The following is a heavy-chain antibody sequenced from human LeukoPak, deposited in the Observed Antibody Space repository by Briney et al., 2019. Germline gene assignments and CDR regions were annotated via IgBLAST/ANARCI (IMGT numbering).Heavy chain of an antibody. CDR3: ASSYVVRGASNWFDP. D-gene: IGHD3-10*01. J-gene: IGHJ5*02. Sequence: SETLSLTCTVSGGSISSSSYYWGWIRQPPGKGLEWIGSIYYSGSTYYNPSLKSRVTISVDTSKNQFSLKLSSVTAADTAVYYCASSYVVRGASNWFDPWGQGTLVTVSS. V-gene: IGHV4-39*07. CDR2: IYYSGST. CDR1: GGSISSSSYY.